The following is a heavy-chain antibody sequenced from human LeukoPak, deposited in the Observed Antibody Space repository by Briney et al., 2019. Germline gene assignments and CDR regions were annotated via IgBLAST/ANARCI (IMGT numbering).Heavy chain of an antibody. CDR1: GFTFSSYA. J-gene: IGHJ4*02. CDR2: ISSNGGST. Sequence: GGSLRLSCAASGFTFSSYAMHWVRQAPGKGLEYVSAISSNGGSTYYANSVKGRFTISRDNSKNTLYLQMGSLRAEDMAVYYCARATSGGDCYDYWGREPWSPSPQ. D-gene: IGHD2-15*01. CDR3: ARATSGGDCYDY. V-gene: IGHV3-64*01.